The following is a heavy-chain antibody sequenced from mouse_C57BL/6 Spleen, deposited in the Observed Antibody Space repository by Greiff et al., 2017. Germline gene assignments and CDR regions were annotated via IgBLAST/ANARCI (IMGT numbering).Heavy chain of an antibody. D-gene: IGHD2-4*01. CDR1: GYPFTRSW. CDR3: ARVPFYYDYDEVDFLDY. CDR2: INPSNGGT. J-gene: IGHJ2*01. Sequence: QVQLQQPGTELVQPGASVKLSCKASGYPFTRSWMHWVKQRPGQGLEWIGNINPSNGGTNYNEKFKSKATLTVDKSSSTAYMQLSSLTSEDSAVYYCARVPFYYDYDEVDFLDYWGQGTPLTVSS. V-gene: IGHV1-53*01.